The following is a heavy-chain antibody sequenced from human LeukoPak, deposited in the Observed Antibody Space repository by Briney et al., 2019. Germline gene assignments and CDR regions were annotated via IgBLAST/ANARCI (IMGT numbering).Heavy chain of an antibody. CDR3: ARYGAGPYYYYMDV. CDR2: ISSSSSYI. V-gene: IGHV3-21*01. CDR1: GFIFDHYA. Sequence: GGSLRLSCAGSGFIFDHYAMHWVRQAPGKGLEWVSSISSSSSYIYYADSVKGRFTISRDNAKNSLYLQMNSLRAEDTAVYYCARYGAGPYYYYMDVWGKGTTVTISS. J-gene: IGHJ6*03. D-gene: IGHD6-19*01.